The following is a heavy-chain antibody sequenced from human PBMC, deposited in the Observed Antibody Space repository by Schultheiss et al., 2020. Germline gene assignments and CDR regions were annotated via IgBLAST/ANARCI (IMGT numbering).Heavy chain of an antibody. CDR3: AREGITGTSLDY. Sequence: ASVKVSCKASGYTFTSYGISWVRQAPGQGLEWMGWISAYNGNTNYAQKLQGRVTITADKSTSTAYMELSSLRSEDTAVYYCAREGITGTSLDYWGQGTLVTVSS. CDR2: ISAYNGNT. CDR1: GYTFTSYG. J-gene: IGHJ4*02. V-gene: IGHV1-18*04. D-gene: IGHD1-7*01.